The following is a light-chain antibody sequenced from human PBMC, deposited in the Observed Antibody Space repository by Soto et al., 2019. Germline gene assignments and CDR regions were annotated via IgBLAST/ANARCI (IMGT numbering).Light chain of an antibody. CDR2: EVS. CDR1: SSDDGGYKF. J-gene: IGLJ1*01. Sequence: QSALTQPASVSASPGQSITISCTGTSSDDGGYKFVSWYQHHPGKAPKLMTYEVSHRPSGVSDRFSGSKSGNTASLTISGLQAEDETDYYCLSYTSSGTYVFGTGTKVTVL. V-gene: IGLV2-14*01. CDR3: LSYTSSGTYV.